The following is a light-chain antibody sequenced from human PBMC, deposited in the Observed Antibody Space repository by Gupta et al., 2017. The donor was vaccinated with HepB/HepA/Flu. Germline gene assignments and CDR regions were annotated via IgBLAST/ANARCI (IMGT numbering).Light chain of an antibody. J-gene: IGKJ3*01. CDR3: QHTSSMCD. Sequence: DIQMTQSPSSLAASVGDRVTIPCRASRSISSRLNWYQQKPGKAPELLIYDVSTLQRGVPPRFSCSRSFTYFIRTINSPQLEDFAYYYCQHTSSMCDFGHGTXVDFK. CDR1: RSISSR. CDR2: DVS. V-gene: IGKV1-39*01.